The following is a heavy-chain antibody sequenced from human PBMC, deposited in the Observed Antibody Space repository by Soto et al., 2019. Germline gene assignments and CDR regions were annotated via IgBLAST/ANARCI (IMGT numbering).Heavy chain of an antibody. J-gene: IGHJ5*02. Sequence: GGALRLSCAASGFTFSSYAMHWVRQAPGEGLEWVAVISYDGSNKYYADSVKGRFTISRDNSKNTLYLQMNSLRAEDTAVYYCARLRFPYMTTGNWFDPWGQGTLVTVSS. D-gene: IGHD4-17*01. CDR2: ISYDGSNK. CDR3: ARLRFPYMTTGNWFDP. V-gene: IGHV3-30-3*01. CDR1: GFTFSSYA.